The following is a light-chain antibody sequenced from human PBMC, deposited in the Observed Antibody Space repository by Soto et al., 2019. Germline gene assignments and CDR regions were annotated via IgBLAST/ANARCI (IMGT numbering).Light chain of an antibody. V-gene: IGKV3-15*01. Sequence: ELVMTQSPATLSVSPGERATLSCRASQSVSSNLAWYQQKPGQAPRLLIYGASTRATGIPARFSGSGSGTEFTLTISSLQSEDFAVYYCQQYNNWPPWTFGHGTKVEIK. CDR3: QQYNNWPPWT. CDR2: GAS. CDR1: QSVSSN. J-gene: IGKJ1*01.